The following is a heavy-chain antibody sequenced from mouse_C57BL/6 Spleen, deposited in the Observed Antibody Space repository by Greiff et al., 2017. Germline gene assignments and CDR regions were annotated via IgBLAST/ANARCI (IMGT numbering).Heavy chain of an antibody. Sequence: VKLQQPGAELVRPGTSVKLSCKASGYTFTSYWMHWVKQRPGQGLEWIGVIDPSDSYTNYNQKFKGKATLTVDTSSSTAYMQLSSLTSEDSAVYYCARGGVYSNYDFGYWGQSTTLTVSS. CDR3: ARGGVYSNYDFGY. J-gene: IGHJ2*01. D-gene: IGHD2-5*01. CDR1: GYTFTSYW. V-gene: IGHV1-59*01. CDR2: IDPSDSYT.